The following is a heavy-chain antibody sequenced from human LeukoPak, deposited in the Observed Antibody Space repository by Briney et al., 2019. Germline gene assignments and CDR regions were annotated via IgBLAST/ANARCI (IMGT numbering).Heavy chain of an antibody. V-gene: IGHV3-7*04. CDR1: GFSFSSFG. CDR2: IKQDGSEK. CDR3: ARDFHGNYFDY. J-gene: IGHJ4*02. Sequence: PGRSLRLSCAASGFSFSSFGMHWVRQAPGKGLEWVASIKQDGSEKYYVDSVKGRFTTSRDNAKNSVYLQMNSLRADDTAVYYCARDFHGNYFDYWGQGTLVTVSS. D-gene: IGHD5-24*01.